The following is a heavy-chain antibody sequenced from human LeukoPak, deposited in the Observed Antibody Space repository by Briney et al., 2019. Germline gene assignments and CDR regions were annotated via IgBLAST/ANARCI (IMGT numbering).Heavy chain of an antibody. D-gene: IGHD3-10*01. CDR1: GHTFTGYY. Sequence: GASVKVSCKASGHTFTGYYMHWVRQAPGQGLEWMGWINPNSGGTNYAQKFQGRVTMTRDTSISTAYMELSRLRSDDTAVYYCARSTMVRGVIPFDYWGQGTLVTVSS. J-gene: IGHJ4*02. V-gene: IGHV1-2*02. CDR2: INPNSGGT. CDR3: ARSTMVRGVIPFDY.